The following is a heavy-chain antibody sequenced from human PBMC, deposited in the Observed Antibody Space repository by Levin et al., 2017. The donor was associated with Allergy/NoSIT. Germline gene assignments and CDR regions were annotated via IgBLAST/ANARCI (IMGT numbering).Heavy chain of an antibody. CDR2: IYYSGST. V-gene: IGHV4-30-4*01. J-gene: IGHJ6*02. CDR3: ARDPIFDIDYYYYGMDV. Sequence: SETLSLTCTVSGGSISSGDYYWSWIRQPPGKGLEWIGYIYYSGSTYYNPSLKSRVTISVDTSKNQFSLKLSSVTAADTAVYYCARDPIFDIDYYYYGMDVWGQGTTVTVSS. D-gene: IGHD3-3*02. CDR1: GGSISSGDYY.